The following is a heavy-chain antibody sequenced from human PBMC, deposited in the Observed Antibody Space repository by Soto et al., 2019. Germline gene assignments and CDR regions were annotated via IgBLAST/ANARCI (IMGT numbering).Heavy chain of an antibody. CDR3: ARGLIAAAGMFYFDY. Sequence: SETLSLTCTVSGGSISSGGYYWSWIRQHPGKGLEWIGYIYYSGSTYYNPSLKSRVTISVDTSKNQFSLKLSPVTAADTAVYYCARGLIAAAGMFYFDYWGQGTLVTVSS. CDR2: IYYSGST. CDR1: GGSISSGGYY. V-gene: IGHV4-31*03. D-gene: IGHD6-13*01. J-gene: IGHJ4*02.